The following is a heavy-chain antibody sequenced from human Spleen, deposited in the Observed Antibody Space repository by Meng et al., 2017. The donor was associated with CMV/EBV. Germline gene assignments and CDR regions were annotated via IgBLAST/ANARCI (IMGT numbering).Heavy chain of an antibody. CDR2: RNDSGST. J-gene: IGHJ5*02. V-gene: IGHV4-34*01. CDR3: AREGIDYYDSSGPLGP. CDR1: GGSFSGYY. D-gene: IGHD3-22*01. Sequence: YGGSFSGYYGSWIRQPPGKGLEWRGERNDSGSTNYNPSRKSRVTISVDTSKNQFSLKLSSVTAADTAVYYCAREGIDYYDSSGPLGPWGQGTLVTVSS.